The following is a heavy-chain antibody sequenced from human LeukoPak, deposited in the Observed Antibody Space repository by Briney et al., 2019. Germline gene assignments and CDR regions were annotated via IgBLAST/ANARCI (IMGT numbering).Heavy chain of an antibody. CDR3: ARSSPSWGYYYGMDV. CDR1: GGSISSHC. D-gene: IGHD2-2*01. J-gene: IGHJ6*02. Sequence: SETLSLTCTVSGGSISSHCWTWLRQPPGKGLEWIGYMDHSGSTIYNPSLKSRVTISVDTSKNQFSLKLSSVTAADTVVYYCARSSPSWGYYYGMDVWGQGTKVTVSS. CDR2: MDHSGST. V-gene: IGHV4-59*11.